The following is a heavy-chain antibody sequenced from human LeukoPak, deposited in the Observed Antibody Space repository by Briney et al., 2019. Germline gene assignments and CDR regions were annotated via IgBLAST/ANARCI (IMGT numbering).Heavy chain of an antibody. D-gene: IGHD6-13*01. V-gene: IGHV4-34*01. CDR2: INHSGNT. Sequence: ASETLSLTCAVYGGSFSGYYWSWIRQPPGKGLEWIGEINHSGNTNYNPSLKSRVTISVDTSKNQFSLKLSSVTAADTAVYYCASLSSYYYYMDVWGKGTTITVSS. CDR3: ASLSSYYYYMDV. CDR1: GGSFSGYY. J-gene: IGHJ6*03.